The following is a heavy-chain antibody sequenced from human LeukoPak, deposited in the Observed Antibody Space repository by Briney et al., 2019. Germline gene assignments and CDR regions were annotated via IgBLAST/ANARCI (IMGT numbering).Heavy chain of an antibody. D-gene: IGHD1-1*01. CDR2: INHSGST. CDR1: GGSFSGYY. Sequence: SETLSLTCAVYGGSFSGYYWSWIRQPPGKGLEWIGEINHSGSTNYNPSLKSRVTISVDTSKNQFSLKLSSVTAADTAVYYCASGLGTSSDYWGQGTLVTVSS. J-gene: IGHJ4*02. CDR3: ASGLGTSSDY. V-gene: IGHV4-34*01.